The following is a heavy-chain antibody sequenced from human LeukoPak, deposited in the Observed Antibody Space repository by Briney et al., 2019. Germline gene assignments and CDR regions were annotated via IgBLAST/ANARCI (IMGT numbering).Heavy chain of an antibody. D-gene: IGHD2-8*01. J-gene: IGHJ4*02. CDR1: GYTFTNYG. Sequence: ASVKVSCKASGYTFTNYGISWVRQAPGQGLEWMGWISAYNGNTNYAQKFQGRVTMTTDTSTSTAYMELRSLRSDDMAVYYCARDALGYCTNGVCYGVYWGQGTLVTVSS. V-gene: IGHV1-18*03. CDR3: ARDALGYCTNGVCYGVY. CDR2: ISAYNGNT.